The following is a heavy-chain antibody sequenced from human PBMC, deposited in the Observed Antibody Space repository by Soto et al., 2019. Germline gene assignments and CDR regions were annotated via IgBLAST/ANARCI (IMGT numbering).Heavy chain of an antibody. D-gene: IGHD2-2*01. Sequence: QVQLQESGPGLVKPSGTLSLTCAVSGGSISSSNWWSWVRQPPGKGLEWIGEIYHSGSTNYNTSLKSRVNISVDKSKSQFSLKLSSVTAADTAVYYCARVVGGYSYGMDVWGQGNTVNVSS. V-gene: IGHV4-4*02. J-gene: IGHJ6*02. CDR1: GGSISSSNW. CDR2: IYHSGST. CDR3: ARVVGGYSYGMDV.